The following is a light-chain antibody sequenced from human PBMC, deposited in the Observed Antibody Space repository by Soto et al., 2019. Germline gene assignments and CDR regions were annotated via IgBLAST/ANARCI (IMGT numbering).Light chain of an antibody. CDR2: DVS. V-gene: IGLV2-14*01. CDR3: SSYTSSSTLYV. CDR1: SSDVGAYKY. J-gene: IGLJ1*01. Sequence: QSALTQPASVSGSPGQSITISCTGTSSDVGAYKYVSWYQQYPDKAPKVMIYDVSNRPSGVSNRFSGSKSGNTASLTISGLQAEDEADYYCSSYTSSSTLYVFGTGTKLTVL.